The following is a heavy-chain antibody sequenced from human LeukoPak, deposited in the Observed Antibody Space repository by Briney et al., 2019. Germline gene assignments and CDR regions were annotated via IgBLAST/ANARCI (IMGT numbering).Heavy chain of an antibody. V-gene: IGHV1-46*01. CDR2: INPSGGST. J-gene: IGHJ3*02. CDR3: ARDRIAAGAPGVAFDI. D-gene: IGHD6-25*01. Sequence: ASVKVSCKASGYTFTSYYMHWVRQAPGQGLEWMGIINPSGGSTSYAQKFQGRVTMTRDTSTSTVYMELSSLRSEDTAVYYCARDRIAAGAPGVAFDIWGQGTMVTVSS. CDR1: GYTFTSYY.